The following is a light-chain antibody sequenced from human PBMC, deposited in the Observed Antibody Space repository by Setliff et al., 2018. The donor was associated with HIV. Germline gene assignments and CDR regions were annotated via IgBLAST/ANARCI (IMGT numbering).Light chain of an antibody. Sequence: QSVLTQPPSASGTPGQRVTISCSGSNSNIGSNTVNWYQQLPGTAPKLLIFSTNERPPGVPDRFSGSKSGTSASLAISGLRSEDEADYYCASWDDSLSVVAFGGGTKVTVL. J-gene: IGLJ2*01. CDR2: STN. CDR1: NSNIGSNT. CDR3: ASWDDSLSVVA. V-gene: IGLV1-47*01.